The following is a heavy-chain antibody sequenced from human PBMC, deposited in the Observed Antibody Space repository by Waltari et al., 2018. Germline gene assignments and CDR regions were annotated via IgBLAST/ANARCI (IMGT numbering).Heavy chain of an antibody. CDR2: IYSGGST. D-gene: IGHD2-21*02. CDR3: ARDGFVVGTADWYFDL. J-gene: IGHJ2*01. CDR1: GFTVSSTY. Sequence: EVQLVESGGGLIQPGGSLRPSCAASGFTVSSTYMSWALQAPGKGLEWVAVIYSGGSTYCEDSVKGRFTISRDNSKNTLYLQMNSLRAEDTAVYYCARDGFVVGTADWYFDLWGRGTLVTVSS. V-gene: IGHV3-53*01.